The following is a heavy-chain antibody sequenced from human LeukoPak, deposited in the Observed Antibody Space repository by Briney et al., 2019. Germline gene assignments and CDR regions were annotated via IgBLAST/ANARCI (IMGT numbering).Heavy chain of an antibody. CDR1: GFTFSSYA. V-gene: IGHV3-23*01. D-gene: IGHD1-26*01. Sequence: GGSLRLSCAASGFTFSSYAMSWVRQAPGKGLEWVSAISGSGGSTYYADSVKGRFTISRDNSKNTLYLQMNSLRAEDTAVYYCAKDTRAVGAAYYFDYWSQGTLVTVSS. CDR3: AKDTRAVGAAYYFDY. J-gene: IGHJ4*02. CDR2: ISGSGGST.